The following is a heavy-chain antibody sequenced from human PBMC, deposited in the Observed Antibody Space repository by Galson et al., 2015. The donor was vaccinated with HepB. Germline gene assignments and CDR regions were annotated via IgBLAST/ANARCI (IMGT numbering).Heavy chain of an antibody. V-gene: IGHV2-5*02. D-gene: IGHD6-19*01. J-gene: IGHJ4*02. CDR2: IYWDDDK. CDR1: GFSLSTYAVG. CDR3: AHGSGWLHDY. Sequence: PALVKPTQTLTLTCTFSGFSLSTYAVGVGWFRQPPGKALEWLALIYWDDDKRFSPSLQNRLTITKDTLKKQVVLTMTNVDPEDTATYYCAHGSGWLHDYWGQGTRVSVSS.